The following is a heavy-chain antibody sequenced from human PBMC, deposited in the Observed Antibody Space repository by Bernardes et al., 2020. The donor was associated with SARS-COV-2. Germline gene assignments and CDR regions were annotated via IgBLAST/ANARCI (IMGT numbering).Heavy chain of an antibody. CDR3: VRGYFDGPFDC. CDR1: GFTFDDFG. V-gene: IGHV3-20*01. Sequence: RGSLRLSCAASGFTFDDFGMSWVRQGPGKGLEWVSGIKRNGGTTVYADSVKGRFTISRDNAKHSLYLQMNSLRAEDTALYHCVRGYFDGPFDCWGQGTLVTVSS. D-gene: IGHD3-3*01. J-gene: IGHJ4*02. CDR2: IKRNGGTT.